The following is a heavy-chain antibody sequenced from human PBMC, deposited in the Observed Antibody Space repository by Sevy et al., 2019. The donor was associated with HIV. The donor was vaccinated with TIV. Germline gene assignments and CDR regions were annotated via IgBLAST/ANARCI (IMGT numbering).Heavy chain of an antibody. J-gene: IGHJ5*02. CDR3: ARHSPLRISMVRVLRWFDP. CDR2: IYYSGST. CDR1: GGSISSSSYY. Sequence: SETLSLTCTVSGGSISSSSYYWGWIRQPPGKGLEWIGSIYYSGSTYYNPSLKSRVTISVDTSKNQFSLKLSSVTAADTAVYHCARHSPLRISMVRVLRWFDPWGQGTLVTVSS. D-gene: IGHD3-10*01. V-gene: IGHV4-39*01.